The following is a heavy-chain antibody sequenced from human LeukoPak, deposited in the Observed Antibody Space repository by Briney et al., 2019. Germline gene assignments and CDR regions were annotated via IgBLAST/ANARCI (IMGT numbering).Heavy chain of an antibody. CDR3: ASATVDMPRD. Sequence: PSETLSLTCTVSGGSISSGDYYWSWIRQPPGTGLEWIGYIYYSGSTYYNPSLKSRVTISVDTSKNQFSLKLSSVTAADTAVYYXASATVDMPRDWGQGTLVTVSS. CDR2: IYYSGST. V-gene: IGHV4-30-4*01. J-gene: IGHJ4*02. D-gene: IGHD2-2*01. CDR1: GGSISSGDYY.